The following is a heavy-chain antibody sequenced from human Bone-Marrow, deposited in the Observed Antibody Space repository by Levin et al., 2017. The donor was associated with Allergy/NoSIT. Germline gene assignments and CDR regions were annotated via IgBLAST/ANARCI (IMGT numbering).Heavy chain of an antibody. CDR2: IPFDGTDK. CDR3: TRAATPREEYGVSDYDAFDV. Sequence: PGGSLRLSCAVSGFTFSRFAMHWVRQAPGKGLEWLASIPFDGTDKYYADSVKGRFTISGDISSNTVSLHMNSLRAEDTAVYYCTRAATPREEYGVSDYDAFDVWGQGTMVTVSS. CDR1: GFTFSRFA. V-gene: IGHV3-30*02. D-gene: IGHD5/OR15-5a*01. J-gene: IGHJ3*01.